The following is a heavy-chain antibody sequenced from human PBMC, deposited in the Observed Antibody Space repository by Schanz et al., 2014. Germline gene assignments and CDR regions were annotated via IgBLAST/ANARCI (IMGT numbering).Heavy chain of an antibody. Sequence: QVQLVQSGSEVKKPGASVKVSCEISGYTVSALAMHWVRQAPGKGLEWLGGFDVEDGETIYAQKFQGRVTMAEDTSTETAYMELSGLRSGDTGVYYCATNSPFRMVRGSNAFDAWGQGTMVTVSS. D-gene: IGHD3-10*01. CDR1: GYTVSALA. CDR3: ATNSPFRMVRGSNAFDA. V-gene: IGHV1-24*01. CDR2: FDVEDGET. J-gene: IGHJ3*01.